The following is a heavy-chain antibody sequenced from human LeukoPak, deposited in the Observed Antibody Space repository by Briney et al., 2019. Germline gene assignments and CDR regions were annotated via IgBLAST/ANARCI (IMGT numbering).Heavy chain of an antibody. V-gene: IGHV1-69*13. J-gene: IGHJ4*02. CDR1: GGTFSRYT. CDR2: IIPIFGTA. Sequence: SVKVSCKTSGGTFSRYTISWVRQRPGQGLEWMGGIIPIFGTANYAQKFQGRVTITADESTSTAYMELSSLRSEDTAVYYCARGDYYDSSGYLYYFDYWGQGTLVTVSS. D-gene: IGHD3-22*01. CDR3: ARGDYYDSSGYLYYFDY.